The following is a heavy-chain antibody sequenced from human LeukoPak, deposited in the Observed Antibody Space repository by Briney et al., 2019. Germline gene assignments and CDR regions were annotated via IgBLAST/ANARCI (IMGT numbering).Heavy chain of an antibody. D-gene: IGHD6-19*01. CDR1: GFTFSDYY. Sequence: GGSLRLSCAASGFTFSDYYMSWIRQAPGKGLEWVSYISSSSSTIYYADSVKGRFTISRDNAKNSLYLQMNSLRAEDTAVYYCARVGSSGWDAFDIWGQGTMVTVSS. CDR3: ARVGSSGWDAFDI. CDR2: ISSSSSTI. J-gene: IGHJ3*02. V-gene: IGHV3-11*04.